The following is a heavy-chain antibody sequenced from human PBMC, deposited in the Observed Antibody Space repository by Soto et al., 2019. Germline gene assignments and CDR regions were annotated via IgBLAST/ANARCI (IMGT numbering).Heavy chain of an antibody. J-gene: IGHJ4*02. D-gene: IGHD2-15*01. Sequence: QVQLVESGGGVVQPGKSLRLSCAASGFIFSNYGMHWVRQAPGKGLEWVALISFDGKNRNYADSVKGRFTIYRDNPKNTLYREKDSLRPEATAFYYCAKRGGVVGGSEHPFFEYWGQGTLGSDSS. CDR3: AKRGGVVGGSEHPFFEY. CDR1: GFIFSNYG. V-gene: IGHV3-30*18. CDR2: ISFDGKNR.